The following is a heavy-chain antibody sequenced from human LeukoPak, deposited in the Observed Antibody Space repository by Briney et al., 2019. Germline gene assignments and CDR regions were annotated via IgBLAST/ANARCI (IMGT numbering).Heavy chain of an antibody. CDR1: GGSFSGYY. D-gene: IGHD1-14*01. J-gene: IGHJ6*03. CDR3: AREGRTWNYYYYMDV. V-gene: IGHV4-34*01. Sequence: SETLSLTCAVYGGSFSGYYWSWIRQPPGKGLEWIGEINHSGSTNYNPSLKSRVTISVDTSKNQFSLKLSSVTAADTVVYYCAREGRTWNYYYYMDVWGKGTTVTVSS. CDR2: INHSGST.